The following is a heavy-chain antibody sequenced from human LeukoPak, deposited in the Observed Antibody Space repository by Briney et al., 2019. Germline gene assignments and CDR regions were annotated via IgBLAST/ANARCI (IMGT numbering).Heavy chain of an antibody. D-gene: IGHD6-6*01. CDR1: GGSISSYY. V-gene: IGHV4-59*01. Sequence: KPSETLSLTCTVSGGSISSYYWSWIRQPPGKGLEWIGYIYYSGSTNYNPSLKSRVTISVDTSKNQFSLKLSSVTAADTAVYYCAIPYTSSSLGYDYWGQGTLVTVSS. CDR2: IYYSGST. J-gene: IGHJ4*02. CDR3: AIPYTSSSLGYDY.